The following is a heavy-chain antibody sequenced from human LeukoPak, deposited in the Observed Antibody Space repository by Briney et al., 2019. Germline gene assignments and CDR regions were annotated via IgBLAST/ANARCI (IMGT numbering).Heavy chain of an antibody. Sequence: GASVRVSCKASGGTLSSYAISWVRQAPGQGLEWMGGIIPIFGTANYAQKFQGRVTITADESTNTAYMELSSLRSEDTAVYYCASRGYNTDAFDIWGQGTMVTVSS. CDR1: GGTLSSYA. V-gene: IGHV1-69*13. CDR3: ASRGYNTDAFDI. CDR2: IIPIFGTA. J-gene: IGHJ3*02. D-gene: IGHD1-1*01.